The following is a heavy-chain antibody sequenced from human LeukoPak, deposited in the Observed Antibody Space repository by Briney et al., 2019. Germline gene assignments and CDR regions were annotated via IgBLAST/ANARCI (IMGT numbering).Heavy chain of an antibody. CDR1: GYTFTSYY. D-gene: IGHD4-17*01. CDR2: INPSGGST. J-gene: IGHJ3*02. CDR3: ARDRDYGAGAFDI. V-gene: IGHV1-46*01. Sequence: ASVKVSCKASGYTFTSYYMHWVRQAPGQGLEWMGIINPSGGSTSYAQKFQGRVTMTRDTSKNQFSLKLSSVTAADTAVYYCARDRDYGAGAFDIWGQGTMVTVSS.